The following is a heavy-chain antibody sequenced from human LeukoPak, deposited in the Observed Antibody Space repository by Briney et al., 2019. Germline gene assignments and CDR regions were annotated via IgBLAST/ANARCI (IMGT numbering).Heavy chain of an antibody. CDR2: IYSGGST. J-gene: IGHJ4*02. D-gene: IGHD3-10*01. CDR3: AKYTSGTSYRGLDQ. CDR1: GFTVSSNY. Sequence: GGSLRLSCAASGFTVSSNYMSWVRQAPGKGLEWVSVIYSGGSTYYADSVKGRFTTSRDNSKNTLYLQMNSLRAEDTAVYSCAKYTSGTSYRGLDQWGQGTLVTVSS. V-gene: IGHV3-53*01.